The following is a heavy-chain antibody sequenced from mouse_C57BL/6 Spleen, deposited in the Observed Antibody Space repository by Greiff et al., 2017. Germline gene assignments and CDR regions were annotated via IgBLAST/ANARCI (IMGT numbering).Heavy chain of an antibody. CDR1: GYTFTSYW. Sequence: QVQLQQPGAELVRPGSSVKLSCKASGYTFTSYWMDWVKQRPGQGLEWIGNIYPSDSETHYNQKFKDKATLTVDKSSSTPYMQLSSLTSEDSAVYYCARGSSFWFAYWGQGTLVTVSA. D-gene: IGHD1-1*01. CDR2: IYPSDSET. J-gene: IGHJ3*01. V-gene: IGHV1-61*01. CDR3: ARGSSFWFAY.